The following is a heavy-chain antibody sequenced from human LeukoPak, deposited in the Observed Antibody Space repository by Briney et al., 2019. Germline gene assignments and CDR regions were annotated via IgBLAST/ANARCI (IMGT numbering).Heavy chain of an antibody. V-gene: IGHV3-21*04. CDR1: RFTFSTYS. CDR2: IDSTSTYI. Sequence: GGSLRLSCAASRFTFSTYSMSCGREAPGQGLEWVSSIDSTSTYIYYADSVKGRFTISRDNAKNSLYLQMDSLRAEDTAVYYCARDSLVGSTTPVFDYWGQGTLVTVSS. D-gene: IGHD1-26*01. J-gene: IGHJ4*02. CDR3: ARDSLVGSTTPVFDY.